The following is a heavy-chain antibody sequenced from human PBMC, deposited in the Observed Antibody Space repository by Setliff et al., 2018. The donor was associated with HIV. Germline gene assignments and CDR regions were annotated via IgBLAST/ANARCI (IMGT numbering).Heavy chain of an antibody. J-gene: IGHJ4*02. CDR1: GFTFSSYG. CDR2: IWYDGSNK. CDR3: AKGSLPSGYSYGFFDY. D-gene: IGHD5-18*01. V-gene: IGHV3-33*06. Sequence: GGSLRLSCAASGFTFSSYGMHWVRQAPGKGLEWVAVIWYDGSNKNYADSVKGRITISRDNSKNTLYMQMNSLRAEDTAVYYCAKGSLPSGYSYGFFDYWGQGTLVTVSS.